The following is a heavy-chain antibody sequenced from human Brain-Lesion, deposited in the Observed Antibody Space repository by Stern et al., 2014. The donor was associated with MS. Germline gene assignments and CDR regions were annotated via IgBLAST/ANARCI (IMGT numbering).Heavy chain of an antibody. CDR1: GFTFDDYA. Sequence: EVQLVESGGDLVQPGRSLRLSCAAFGFTFDDYAMHWVRQAPGKGLEWVAGIGWNSGTFGYADSVKGRFTTSRDNAYSSLYLQMNSLRPEDTALYYCARDITGSSAYFAYWGQGILVTVSS. V-gene: IGHV3-9*01. J-gene: IGHJ4*02. D-gene: IGHD1-14*01. CDR3: ARDITGSSAYFAY. CDR2: IGWNSGTF.